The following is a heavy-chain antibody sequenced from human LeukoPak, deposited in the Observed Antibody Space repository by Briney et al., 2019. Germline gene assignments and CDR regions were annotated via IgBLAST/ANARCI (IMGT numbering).Heavy chain of an antibody. CDR3: ARVEYYDSSGSQDY. Sequence: GASVKVSCKASGYTFTSYGISWVRQAPGQGLEWMGWISAYNGNTNYAQKLQGRVTMATDTSTSTAYMELRSLRSDDTAVYYCARVEYYDSSGSQDYRGQGTLVTVSS. D-gene: IGHD3-22*01. CDR2: ISAYNGNT. J-gene: IGHJ4*02. V-gene: IGHV1-18*01. CDR1: GYTFTSYG.